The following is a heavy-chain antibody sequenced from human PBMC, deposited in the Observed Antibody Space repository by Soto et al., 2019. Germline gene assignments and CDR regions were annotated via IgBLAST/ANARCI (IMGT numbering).Heavy chain of an antibody. Sequence: LRLACAASGFTFSSYAMSWVRQSPGKGLEWVSAISGSGGSTYYADSVKGRFTISRDNSKNTLYLQMNSLRAEDTAVYYCAKGPTTVTTYFDYWGQGTLVTVSS. CDR3: AKGPTTVTTYFDY. CDR1: GFTFSSYA. D-gene: IGHD4-17*01. V-gene: IGHV3-23*01. J-gene: IGHJ4*02. CDR2: ISGSGGST.